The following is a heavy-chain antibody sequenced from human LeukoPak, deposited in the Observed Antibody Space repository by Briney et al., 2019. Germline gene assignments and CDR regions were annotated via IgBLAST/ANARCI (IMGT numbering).Heavy chain of an antibody. CDR3: ARAGRGFTYGYSDS. Sequence: GGSLRLSCEASGFSFSDYYMSWIRQAPGKGLEWVSYISPSGSTIRNADSVKGRFTISRDNTRNSLYLQMSSLRADDTAVYYCARAGRGFTYGYSDSWGQGTLVTVSS. D-gene: IGHD2-8*01. J-gene: IGHJ4*02. CDR2: ISPSGSTI. V-gene: IGHV3-11*01. CDR1: GFSFSDYY.